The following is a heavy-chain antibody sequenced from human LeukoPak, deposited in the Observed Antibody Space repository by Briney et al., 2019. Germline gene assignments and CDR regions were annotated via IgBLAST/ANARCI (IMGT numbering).Heavy chain of an antibody. V-gene: IGHV3-11*01. CDR1: GFTFSDYY. D-gene: IGHD4-11*01. CDR3: ARDEEGYSNYEGGFFDY. Sequence: GGSLRLSCAASGFTFSDYYMTWIRQAPGKGLEWISYIGSSGSNIHYADSVKGRFTISRDNAKNSLYLQMNSLRAEDTAVYYCARDEEGYSNYEGGFFDYWGQGTLVTVSS. CDR2: IGSSGSNI. J-gene: IGHJ4*02.